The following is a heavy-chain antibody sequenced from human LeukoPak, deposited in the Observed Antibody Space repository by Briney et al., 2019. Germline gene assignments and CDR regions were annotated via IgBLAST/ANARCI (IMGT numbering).Heavy chain of an antibody. Sequence: SETLSLTCTVSGYSISSGYYWGWIRQPPGKGLEWIGSIYHSGSTYYNPSLKSRVTISVDTSKNQFSLMLSSVTAADTAVYYCASGITMIVAEYDAFDIWGQGTMVTVSS. CDR3: ASGITMIVAEYDAFDI. CDR2: IYHSGST. CDR1: GYSISSGYY. V-gene: IGHV4-38-2*02. D-gene: IGHD3-22*01. J-gene: IGHJ3*02.